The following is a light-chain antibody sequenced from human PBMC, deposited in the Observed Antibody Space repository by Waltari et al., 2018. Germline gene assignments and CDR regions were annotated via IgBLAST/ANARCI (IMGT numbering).Light chain of an antibody. J-gene: IGLJ3*02. V-gene: IGLV1-47*01. CDR3: ATWDDGLSGHWV. Sequence: ELTQPPSASGTPGQRVTISCSGTSSNIGSNFVYWYQQLSGTAPKLLIYKDNQRPAWGPDRFSGSRSGTSASLTISGLRSDDESHFYCATWDDGLSGHWVCGGGTKLTVL. CDR2: KDN. CDR1: SSNIGSNF.